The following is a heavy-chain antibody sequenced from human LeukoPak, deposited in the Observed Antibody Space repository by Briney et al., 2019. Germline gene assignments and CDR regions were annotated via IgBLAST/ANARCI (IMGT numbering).Heavy chain of an antibody. CDR3: ATGYSSGWYGRLDY. Sequence: QVQLVESGGGVVQPGGSLRLSCAASGFTFSSYGMHWVRQAPGKGLEWVAFIRYDGSNKYYADSAKARFTLSRDNSKNTMYLQMNTLRAEDTAVYYCATGYSSGWYGRLDYWGQGTLVTVSS. J-gene: IGHJ4*02. D-gene: IGHD6-19*01. CDR2: IRYDGSNK. V-gene: IGHV3-30*02. CDR1: GFTFSSYG.